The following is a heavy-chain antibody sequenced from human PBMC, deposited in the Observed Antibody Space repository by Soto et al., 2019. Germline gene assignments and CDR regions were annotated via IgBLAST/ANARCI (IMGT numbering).Heavy chain of an antibody. CDR1: GFTVSSSF. Sequence: EVQLVESGGGLVQPGGSLRLSCAASGFTVSSSFLTWVRQAPGKGLEWVSLIFSDGTTFYADSVEGRFAISRDNSKNSRYLQMNSLRAEDTALYYCARGPRYDILTGPRFDPWSQGTLVTVSS. CDR3: ARGPRYDILTGPRFDP. J-gene: IGHJ5*02. D-gene: IGHD3-9*01. V-gene: IGHV3-66*01. CDR2: IFSDGTT.